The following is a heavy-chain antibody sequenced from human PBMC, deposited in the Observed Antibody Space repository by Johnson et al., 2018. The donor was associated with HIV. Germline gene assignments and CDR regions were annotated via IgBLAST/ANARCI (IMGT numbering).Heavy chain of an antibody. V-gene: IGHV3-30*04. Sequence: QMLLVESGGGVVQPGRSLRLSCAASGFTFSSYPMHWVRQAPGKGLEWVAVISYAGSIKYYGDYVKGRFTISRDHSKNTLYLQMNSLRSEDTALYYCAKGGLGHTDAFDIWGQGTMVTVSS. D-gene: IGHD6-19*01. CDR1: GFTFSSYP. CDR3: AKGGLGHTDAFDI. J-gene: IGHJ3*02. CDR2: ISYAGSIK.